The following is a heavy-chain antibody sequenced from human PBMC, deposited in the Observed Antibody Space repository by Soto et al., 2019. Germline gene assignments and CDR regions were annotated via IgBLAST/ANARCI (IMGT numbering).Heavy chain of an antibody. CDR2: IKQDGSEK. J-gene: IGHJ4*02. V-gene: IGHV3-7*05. CDR3: ARDLLGDGYKTGY. D-gene: IGHD5-12*01. CDR1: GFTFSSYW. Sequence: GGSLRLSCAASGFTFSSYWMSWVRQAPGKGLEWVANIKQDGSEKYYVDSVKGRFTISRDNAKNSLYLQMNSLRAEDTAVYYCARDLLGDGYKTGYWGQGTLVTVSS.